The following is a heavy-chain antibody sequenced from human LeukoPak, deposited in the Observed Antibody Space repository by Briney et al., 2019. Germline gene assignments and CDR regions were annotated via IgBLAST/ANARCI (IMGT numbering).Heavy chain of an antibody. CDR1: GFTISSYG. CDR3: AISPQNYFDY. CDR2: IRYDGSNK. Sequence: GGSLRLSCAASGFTISSYGMHWVRQAPGKGMAWVAFIRYDGSNKYYADSVKGRFAISRDNSKNTLYLQMNSLRAEDTAVYYCAISPQNYFDYWGQGTLVTVSS. J-gene: IGHJ4*02. V-gene: IGHV3-30*02.